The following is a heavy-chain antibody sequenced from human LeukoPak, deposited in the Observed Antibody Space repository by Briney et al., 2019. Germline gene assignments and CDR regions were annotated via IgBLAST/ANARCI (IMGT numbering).Heavy chain of an antibody. Sequence: PGGSLRLSCAASGFTFSSYGMHWVRQAPGKGLEWVAFIRYDGSNKHYADSVKGRFTISRDNSKNTLYLQMNSLRAEDTAMYYCATEYSGRMYYFAYCGQPTLPT. V-gene: IGHV3-30*02. CDR3: ATEYSGRMYYFAY. J-gene: IGHJ4*02. CDR2: IRYDGSNK. CDR1: GFTFSSYG. D-gene: IGHD1-26*01.